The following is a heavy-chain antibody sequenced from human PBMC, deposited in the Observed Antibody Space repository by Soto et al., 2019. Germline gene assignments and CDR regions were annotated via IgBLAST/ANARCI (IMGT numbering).Heavy chain of an antibody. V-gene: IGHV1-18*01. CDR3: ARVPRLYDSSGYYDS. D-gene: IGHD3-22*01. J-gene: IGHJ5*01. CDR2: ISAYNANK. Sequence: GASVKVSCKAPGYTCTSYGISWARQAPGQGLEWMGWISAYNANKNYAQKLQGRVTMTTDTSPSTAYMDLGSLRSDDTAVYYCARVPRLYDSSGYYDSWGQATLVTVSS. CDR1: GYTCTSYG.